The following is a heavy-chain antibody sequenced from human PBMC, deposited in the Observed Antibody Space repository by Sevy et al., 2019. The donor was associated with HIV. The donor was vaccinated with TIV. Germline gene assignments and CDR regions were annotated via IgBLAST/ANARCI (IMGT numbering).Heavy chain of an antibody. D-gene: IGHD4-17*01. CDR2: ICYSGST. CDR3: ARVRLSYGDYAVDY. CDR1: RGSISSYY. V-gene: IGHV4-59*01. J-gene: IGHJ4*02. Sequence: SETLSLTCTVSRGSISSYYWSWIRQPPGKGLEWIGYICYSGSTNYNPSLKSRVTISVDTSKNQFSLKLSSVTAADTAVYYCARVRLSYGDYAVDYWGQGTLVTVSS.